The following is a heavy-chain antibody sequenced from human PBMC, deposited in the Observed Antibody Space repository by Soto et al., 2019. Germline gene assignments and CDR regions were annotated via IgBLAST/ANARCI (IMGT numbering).Heavy chain of an antibody. Sequence: GESLKISCKGSGYSFTSYWISWVRQMPGKGLEWMGRIDPSDSYTNYSPSFQGHVTISADKSISTAYLQWSSLKASDTAMYYCARVSYSSSWYDNWFDPWGQGTLVTVSS. J-gene: IGHJ5*02. CDR1: GYSFTSYW. V-gene: IGHV5-10-1*01. D-gene: IGHD6-13*01. CDR2: IDPSDSYT. CDR3: ARVSYSSSWYDNWFDP.